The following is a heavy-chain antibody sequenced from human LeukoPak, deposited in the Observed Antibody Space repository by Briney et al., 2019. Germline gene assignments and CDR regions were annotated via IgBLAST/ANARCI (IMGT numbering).Heavy chain of an antibody. CDR2: IHRSGSP. CDR1: LDSTTSNF. CDR3: AREILGGFNPGAY. D-gene: IGHD1-14*01. Sequence: SETLSLTCTVSLDSTTSNFWSWVRQPPGKGLEWIGEIHRSGSPNYNPSLQSRVTISIDRFRNQIALELSSVTAADTAVYYCAREILGGFNPGAYWGQGTLVTVSS. V-gene: IGHV4-4*02. J-gene: IGHJ4*02.